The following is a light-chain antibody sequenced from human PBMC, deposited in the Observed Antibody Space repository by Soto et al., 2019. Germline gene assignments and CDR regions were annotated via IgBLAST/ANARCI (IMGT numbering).Light chain of an antibody. CDR2: GAS. J-gene: IGKJ2*01. Sequence: EIVLTQSPGTLSLSPGDRATLSCRASQSISSNYLAWYQQRPGQAPRLLIYGASNTATCIPDRFSGSGSRTDFTLTISRLEPEDFAVYYCQQYDTSPYTFGRGTKLEIK. CDR3: QQYDTSPYT. CDR1: QSISSNY. V-gene: IGKV3-20*01.